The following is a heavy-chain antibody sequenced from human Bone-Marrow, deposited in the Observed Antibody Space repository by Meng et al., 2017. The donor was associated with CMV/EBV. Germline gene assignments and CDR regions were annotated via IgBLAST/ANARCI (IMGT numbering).Heavy chain of an antibody. J-gene: IGHJ6*02. Sequence: GGSLRLSCAASGFTFSSYSMNWVRQARGKGLEWVSSISSSSSYIYYADSVKGRFTISRDNAKNSLYLQRNRLRAEDTAVYYCASAVEWLLEDYYYYGMDVWGQGTTVTVSS. CDR3: ASAVEWLLEDYYYYGMDV. CDR2: ISSSSSYI. D-gene: IGHD3-3*01. CDR1: GFTFSSYS. V-gene: IGHV3-21*01.